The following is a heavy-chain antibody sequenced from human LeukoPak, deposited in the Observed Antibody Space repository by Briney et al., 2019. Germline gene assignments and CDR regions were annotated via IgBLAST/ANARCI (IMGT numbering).Heavy chain of an antibody. CDR2: IYSSGST. CDR3: ARDDGRYSY. Sequence: PSETLSLTCTVSGGSISSYYWSWIRRPAGKGLEWIGRIYSSGSTSYNPSLKNRVTFSVDTSKNQFSLRLSSVTAADTAVYYCARDDGRYSYWGQGTLVTVSS. J-gene: IGHJ4*02. D-gene: IGHD1-26*01. CDR1: GGSISSYY. V-gene: IGHV4-4*07.